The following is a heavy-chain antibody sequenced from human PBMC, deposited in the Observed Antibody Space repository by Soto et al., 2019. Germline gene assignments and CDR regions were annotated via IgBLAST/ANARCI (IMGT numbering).Heavy chain of an antibody. CDR3: ARGEQGPWLVFY. D-gene: IGHD6-19*01. Sequence: GASVKVSCKASGYTFTSYAVHWVRQAHGQRLEWMGWINAGNGNTKYSQKYQGRVTITRDTSASTAYMELRSLRSEDTAVYYCARGEQGPWLVFYWGLGTLVTVSS. V-gene: IGHV1-3*01. CDR1: GYTFTSYA. CDR2: INAGNGNT. J-gene: IGHJ4*02.